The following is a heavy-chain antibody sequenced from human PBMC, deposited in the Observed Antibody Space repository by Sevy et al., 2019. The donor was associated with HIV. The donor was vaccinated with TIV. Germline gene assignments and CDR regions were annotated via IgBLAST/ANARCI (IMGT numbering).Heavy chain of an antibody. CDR2: ISSSSSTI. CDR1: GFTFSSYS. J-gene: IGHJ4*02. D-gene: IGHD3-10*01. Sequence: GGSLRPSCAASGFTFSSYSMNWVRRAPGTGLEWVSYISSSSSTIYYADSVKGRFTISRDNAKNSLYLQMNSLRDEDTAVYYCARELYYYGSGSFHWGQRTLVTVSS. V-gene: IGHV3-48*02. CDR3: ARELYYYGSGSFH.